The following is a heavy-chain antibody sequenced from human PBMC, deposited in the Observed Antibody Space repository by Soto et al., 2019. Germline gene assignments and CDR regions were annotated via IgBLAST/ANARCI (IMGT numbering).Heavy chain of an antibody. CDR3: NIALLGSTWFDP. V-gene: IGHV5-51*01. Sequence: GEALITSCKGSGASLTNYWIGWVRERPGRSRECIRIFHFVDSENRYSPSFQSHATVSVDKSISTANLQWSGLKASDTAIYFCNIALLGSTWFDPWGQGTLVTVSS. CDR1: GASLTNYW. CDR2: FHFVDSEN. D-gene: IGHD1-26*01. J-gene: IGHJ5*02.